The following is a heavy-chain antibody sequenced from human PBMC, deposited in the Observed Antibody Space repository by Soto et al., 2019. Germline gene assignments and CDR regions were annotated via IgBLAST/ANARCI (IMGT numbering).Heavy chain of an antibody. CDR2: IGTDGTDT. CDR3: ARDVSWRGELY. CDR1: GFTFSNSR. Sequence: EVQLVESGGGLVQPGGSLRLSCAASGFTFSNSRMHWVRQVPGKGLLWVSRIGTDGTDTKYADSVKGRFTISRDNAKNTLYLQMNSLRAEDTAVYYCARDVSWRGELYWGQGTLVTVSS. V-gene: IGHV3-74*03. D-gene: IGHD1-7*01. J-gene: IGHJ4*01.